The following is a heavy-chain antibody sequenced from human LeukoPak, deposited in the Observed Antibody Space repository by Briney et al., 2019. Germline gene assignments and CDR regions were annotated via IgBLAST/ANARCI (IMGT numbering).Heavy chain of an antibody. CDR3: ARVSSSGWYPPRYYFDY. D-gene: IGHD6-19*01. CDR2: INHSGST. V-gene: IGHV4-34*01. Sequence: SETLSLTCAVYGGSFSGYYGSWIRQPPGKGLEWMGEINHSGSTNYNPSLKSRVTISVDTSKNPFSLKLSSVTAADTAVYYCARVSSSGWYPPRYYFDYWGQGTLVTVSS. J-gene: IGHJ4*02. CDR1: GGSFSGYY.